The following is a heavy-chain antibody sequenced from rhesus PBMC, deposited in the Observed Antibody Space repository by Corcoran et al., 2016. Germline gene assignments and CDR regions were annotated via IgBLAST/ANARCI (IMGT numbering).Heavy chain of an antibody. CDR1: GGSISGYY. CDR2: IGGSGGDT. CDR3: ARFRSNGWSGVYFNY. D-gene: IGHD6S26*01. J-gene: IGHJ4*01. V-gene: IGHV4-165*02. Sequence: QVQLQESGPGLVKSSETLSLTCAVSGGSISGYYWNWIRQPPGEGLEWIGYIGGSGGDTYYNPPLKSRVTFSRDTSKNQFSRRLSSVTAADPAIYYCARFRSNGWSGVYFNYWGQGVLVTVSS.